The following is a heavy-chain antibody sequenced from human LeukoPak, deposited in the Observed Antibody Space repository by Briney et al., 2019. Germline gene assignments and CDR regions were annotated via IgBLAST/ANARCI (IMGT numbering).Heavy chain of an antibody. V-gene: IGHV4-34*01. CDR2: INHSGST. J-gene: IGHJ5*02. D-gene: IGHD2-21*02. Sequence: SETLSLTCAVYGGSFSGYYWSWIRQPPGKGLEWIGEINHSGSTNYNPSLKSRVTISVDTSKNQFSLKLSSVTAADTAVYYCAGGTANWFDPLGPGNPGHRLL. CDR3: AGGTANWFDP. CDR1: GGSFSGYY.